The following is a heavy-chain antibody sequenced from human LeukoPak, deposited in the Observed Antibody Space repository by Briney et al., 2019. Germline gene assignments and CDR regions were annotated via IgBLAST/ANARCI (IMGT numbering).Heavy chain of an antibody. Sequence: SVKVSCKASGGTFSSYAISWVRQAPGQGLEWMGGIIPIFGTANYAQKFQGRVTITADESTSTAYMELSSLRSEDTAVYYCARERTYCSSTSCSPAGAFDIWGQGTMVTVSS. CDR3: ARERTYCSSTSCSPAGAFDI. CDR2: IIPIFGTA. J-gene: IGHJ3*02. CDR1: GGTFSSYA. V-gene: IGHV1-69*13. D-gene: IGHD2-2*01.